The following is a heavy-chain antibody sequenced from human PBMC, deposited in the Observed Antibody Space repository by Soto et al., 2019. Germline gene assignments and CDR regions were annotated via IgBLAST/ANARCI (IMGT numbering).Heavy chain of an antibody. Sequence: GASVKVSCKASGYTFTGYYMHWVRQAPGQGLEWMGWINPNSGGTNYAQKFQGRVTMTRDTSISTAYMELSRLRSDDTAVYYCARVCIAAAGRVYYYGMDVWGQGTTVTVSS. V-gene: IGHV1-2*02. CDR2: INPNSGGT. CDR3: ARVCIAAAGRVYYYGMDV. J-gene: IGHJ6*02. D-gene: IGHD6-13*01. CDR1: GYTFTGYY.